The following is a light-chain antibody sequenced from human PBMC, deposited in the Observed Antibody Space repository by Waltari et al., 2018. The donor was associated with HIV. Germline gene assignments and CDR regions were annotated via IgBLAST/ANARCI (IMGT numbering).Light chain of an antibody. CDR3: ATWDDSLSGSV. CDR1: SSNIRSPY. Sequence: QSLLTTHPSTSGTPGQRVTISCSGSSSNIRSPYVYWYRQLPGTAPKISMYRDDQRPSGVPVRFSGSKSGTSASLAISGLRSEDEADYFCATWDDSLSGSVFGGGTKLTVL. J-gene: IGLJ3*02. V-gene: IGLV1-47*01. CDR2: RDD.